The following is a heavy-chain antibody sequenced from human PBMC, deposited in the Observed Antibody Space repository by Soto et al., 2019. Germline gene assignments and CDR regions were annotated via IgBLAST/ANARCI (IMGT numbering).Heavy chain of an antibody. CDR3: ARDRRGGWNRYYGC. CDR1: GVSITSYF. Sequence: PSETLSLTCTVSGVSITSYFWSWIRQTPGKGLNWIESISFSETTYSNPSLKGRAAHSVDTSENHLSLTLNSVTSLDTAVYFCARDRRGGWNRYYGCWGRGNRGT. D-gene: IGHD6-19*01. CDR2: ISFSETT. J-gene: IGHJ1*01. V-gene: IGHV4-59*01.